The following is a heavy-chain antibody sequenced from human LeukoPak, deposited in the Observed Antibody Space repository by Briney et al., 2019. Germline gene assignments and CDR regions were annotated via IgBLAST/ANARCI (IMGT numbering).Heavy chain of an antibody. Sequence: TGGSLRLSCAASGFTFSTYNMNWVRQAPGKGLEWVSSITSSSSHTFYADSVKGRFTISRDNAKNSLYLQMNSLRAEDTAIYYCARDPYNGNYGDSYYYYMDVWGKGTTVTISS. J-gene: IGHJ6*03. CDR2: ITSSSSHT. CDR3: ARDPYNGNYGDSYYYYMDV. CDR1: GFTFSTYN. D-gene: IGHD1-26*01. V-gene: IGHV3-21*01.